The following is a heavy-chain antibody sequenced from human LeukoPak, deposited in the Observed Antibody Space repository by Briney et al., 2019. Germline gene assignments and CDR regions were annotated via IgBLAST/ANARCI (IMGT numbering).Heavy chain of an antibody. CDR1: GGSFSGYY. CDR3: ARDPGPRHYYDSSGYFDY. D-gene: IGHD3-22*01. Sequence: SETLSLTCAVYGGSFSGYYWSWIRQPPGKGLEWIGEINHSGSTYYNPSLKSRVTISVDTSKNQFSLKLSSVTAADTAVYYCARDPGPRHYYDSSGYFDYWGQGTLVTVSS. J-gene: IGHJ4*02. V-gene: IGHV4-34*01. CDR2: INHSGST.